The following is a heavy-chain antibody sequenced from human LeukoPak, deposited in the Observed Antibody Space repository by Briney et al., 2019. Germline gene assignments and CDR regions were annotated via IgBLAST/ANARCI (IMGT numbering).Heavy chain of an antibody. Sequence: GTSLRLSCAASGFTFSSRGMHWVRQAPGKGLEWMAVISDDGKIKYYADSVKGRVTLSRDNSKNTLYLQMNSLRAEDTAVYYCAKVRYCDSSGSFDYWGQGTLVTVSS. CDR1: GFTFSSRG. D-gene: IGHD3-22*01. CDR3: AKVRYCDSSGSFDY. CDR2: ISDDGKIK. V-gene: IGHV3-30*18. J-gene: IGHJ4*02.